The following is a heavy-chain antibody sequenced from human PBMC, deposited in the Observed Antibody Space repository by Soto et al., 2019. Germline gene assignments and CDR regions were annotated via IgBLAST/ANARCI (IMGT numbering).Heavy chain of an antibody. CDR1: GYTFTSYG. J-gene: IGHJ4*02. CDR2: INAYNGNT. Sequence: QVQLVQSGAEVKKPGASVKVSCKASGYTFTSYGISWVRQAPGQGLEWMGWINAYNGNTNYAQKLQGRVTMTTDTSPSTAYMELRSLISDDTAVFYGARDPVAGTYFDYWGQGTLVTVSS. D-gene: IGHD6-19*01. CDR3: ARDPVAGTYFDY. V-gene: IGHV1-18*01.